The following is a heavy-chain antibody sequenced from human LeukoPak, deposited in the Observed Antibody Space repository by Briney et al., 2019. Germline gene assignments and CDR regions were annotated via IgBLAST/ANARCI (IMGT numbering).Heavy chain of an antibody. CDR3: AKDAYYDTSGHYYSDY. D-gene: IGHD3-22*01. CDR1: GFTFSNCA. V-gene: IGHV3-23*01. J-gene: IGHJ4*02. Sequence: GGSLRLSCAASGFTFSNCAMSWARRAPGKGLEWVSAISGSGSGTYYADSVKGRFTISRDNSKNTLYLQMNSLRAEDTAVYYCAKDAYYDTSGHYYSDYWGQGTLVTVSS. CDR2: ISGSGSGT.